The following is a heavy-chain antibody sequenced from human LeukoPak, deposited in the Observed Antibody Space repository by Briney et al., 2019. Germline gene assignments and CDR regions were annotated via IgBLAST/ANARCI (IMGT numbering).Heavy chain of an antibody. J-gene: IGHJ2*01. V-gene: IGHV1-69*13. CDR3: ARITMVPGVILDYYFDF. D-gene: IGHD3-10*01. CDR2: IIPIFGTA. Sequence: ASVKVSCKASGGTFSSYAISWVRQAPGQGLEWMGGIIPIFGTANYAQKFQGRVTITADESTSTAYMDLRSLRSDDTAVYYCARITMVPGVILDYYFDFWGRGTLVTVSS. CDR1: GGTFSSYA.